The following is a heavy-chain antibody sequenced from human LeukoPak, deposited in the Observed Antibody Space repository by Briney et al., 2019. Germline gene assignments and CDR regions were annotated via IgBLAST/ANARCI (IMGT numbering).Heavy chain of an antibody. CDR1: GFTFSSYG. CDR3: AADSRLGVPDYFDY. V-gene: IGHV3-30*03. J-gene: IGHJ4*02. CDR2: IAHDGAIK. Sequence: PGRSLRLSCAASGFTFSSYGMHWVRQAPGKGLEWVAVIAHDGAIKLYADAVKGRFTISRDNSRNTLYLEMNNLRGEDTAVYFCAADSRLGVPDYFDYWGQGTLVTVSS. D-gene: IGHD1-26*01.